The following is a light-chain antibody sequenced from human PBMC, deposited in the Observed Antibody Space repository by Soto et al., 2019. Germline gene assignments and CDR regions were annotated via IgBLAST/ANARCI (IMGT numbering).Light chain of an antibody. V-gene: IGKV1-39*01. CDR2: AAS. J-gene: IGKJ5*01. CDR1: QSISSY. CDR3: QQYNSYSPLT. Sequence: DIQMTQSPSSLSASVGGRVTMTCRASQSISSYLNWYQQKPGKAPKLLIYAASSLQSGAPSRFSGSGSGTDFTLTISSLQPEDFATYYCQQYNSYSPLTFGQGTRLEI.